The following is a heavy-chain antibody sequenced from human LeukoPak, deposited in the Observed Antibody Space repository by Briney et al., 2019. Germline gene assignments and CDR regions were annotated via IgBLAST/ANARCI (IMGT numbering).Heavy chain of an antibody. J-gene: IGHJ4*02. V-gene: IGHV3-21*01. CDR3: ARDLGDDDYGDFSFCY. D-gene: IGHD4-17*01. CDR2: ISSSSSYI. Sequence: PGGSLRLSCAASGFTFSSYSMNWVRQAPGKGLEWVSSISSSSSYIYYADSVKGRFTISRDNAKNSLYLQMNSLKAEDTAVYYCARDLGDDDYGDFSFCYWGQGTLVTVSS. CDR1: GFTFSSYS.